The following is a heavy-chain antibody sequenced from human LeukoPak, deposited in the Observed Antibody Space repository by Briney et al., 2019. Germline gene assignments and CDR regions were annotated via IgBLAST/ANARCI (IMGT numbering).Heavy chain of an antibody. V-gene: IGHV3-74*01. CDR2: INFGGTTT. CDR1: GFTFRNYL. CDR3: ARALNWTQVDY. D-gene: IGHD1-1*01. Sequence: PGGSLRLSCAASGFTFRNYLMHWIRQAPGKGPVGLSRINFGGTTTTYADSVKGRFTISRANAKNTLYLQMNQLRVDDAGVYYCARALNWTQVDYWGQGTLAAASS. J-gene: IGHJ4*02.